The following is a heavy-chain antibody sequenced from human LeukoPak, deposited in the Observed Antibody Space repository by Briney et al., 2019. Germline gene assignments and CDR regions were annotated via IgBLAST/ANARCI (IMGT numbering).Heavy chain of an antibody. CDR3: ARIRDGYNDAYDI. CDR1: GYTFTNYY. V-gene: IGHV1-46*01. J-gene: IGHJ3*02. Sequence: GASVKVSCKASGYTFTNYYIHWVRQAPGQGLEWMGLINPGGDNTDYAQNFQGRVTMTRDTSTSTVYMGLSSLRSEDPAVYYCARIRDGYNDAYDIWGQGTMVTVS. CDR2: INPGGDNT. D-gene: IGHD5-24*01.